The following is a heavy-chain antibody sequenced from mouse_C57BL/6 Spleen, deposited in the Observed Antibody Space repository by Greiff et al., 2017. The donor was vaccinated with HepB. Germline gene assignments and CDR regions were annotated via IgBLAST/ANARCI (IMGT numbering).Heavy chain of an antibody. CDR2: INPNNGGT. Sequence: EVQLQQSGPELVKPGASVKISCKASGYTFTDYYMNWVKQSHGKSLEWIGDINPNNGGTSYNQKFKGKATLTVDKSSSTAYMELRSLTSEDSAVYYCARGGTTVVAHFDYWGQGTTLTVSS. CDR3: ARGGTTVVAHFDY. D-gene: IGHD1-1*01. CDR1: GYTFTDYY. J-gene: IGHJ2*01. V-gene: IGHV1-26*01.